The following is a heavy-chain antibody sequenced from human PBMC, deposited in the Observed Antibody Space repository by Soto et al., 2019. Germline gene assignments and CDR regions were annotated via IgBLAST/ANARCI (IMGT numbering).Heavy chain of an antibody. J-gene: IGHJ6*02. Sequence: GGSLRLSCAASGFTFSTQAMHWVRQAPGKGLEWVAVISYDGSKIYYAESVKGRFTISRDNSKNTLYLQMNSLRAEDTAVFYCARDHRSGWYYYYYGMDVWGQGTTVTVSS. CDR1: GFTFSTQA. CDR3: ARDHRSGWYYYYYGMDV. V-gene: IGHV3-30-3*01. D-gene: IGHD6-19*01. CDR2: ISYDGSKI.